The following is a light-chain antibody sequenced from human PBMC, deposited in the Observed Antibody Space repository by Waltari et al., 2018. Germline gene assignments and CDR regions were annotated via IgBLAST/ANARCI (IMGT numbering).Light chain of an antibody. V-gene: IGLV2-14*03. CDR1: SSDVGGYDY. Sequence: QSALTQPASVSGSPGQSITISCTGTSSDVGGYDYVSWYQQHPGKAPKLLIYDVTKRPSGVSTRFSGYKSANTASLTISGLQAEDEADYYCFSYRRSSTWVFGEGTKLTVL. CDR3: FSYRRSSTWV. CDR2: DVT. J-gene: IGLJ3*02.